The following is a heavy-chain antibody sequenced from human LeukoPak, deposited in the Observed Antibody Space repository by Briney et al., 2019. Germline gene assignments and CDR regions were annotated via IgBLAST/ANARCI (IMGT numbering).Heavy chain of an antibody. CDR3: AKDKSSGWYLDYFDY. Sequence: GGSLRLSCAASGFTFSDYNMRWIRQAPGKGLEWVSSISRSGSTKYYADSVKGRFTISRDNAKNSLFLQMNSLRAEDTAVYYCAKDKSSGWYLDYFDYWGQGTLVIVSS. J-gene: IGHJ4*02. CDR2: ISRSGSTK. D-gene: IGHD6-19*01. V-gene: IGHV3-11*01. CDR1: GFTFSDYN.